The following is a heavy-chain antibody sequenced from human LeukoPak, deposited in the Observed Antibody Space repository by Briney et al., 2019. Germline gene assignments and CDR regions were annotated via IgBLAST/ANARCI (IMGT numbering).Heavy chain of an antibody. D-gene: IGHD6-13*01. CDR2: IYPGDSDT. J-gene: IGHJ5*02. V-gene: IGHV5-51*01. CDR3: ARQGPRYSSSWVAFNWFDP. Sequence: TGESLKISCKGSGYSFTSYWIGWVRQMPGKGLEWMGIIYPGDSDTRYSPSFQGQVTISADKSISTAYLQWSSLKASDTAMYYCARQGPRYSSSWVAFNWFDPWGQGTLVTVSS. CDR1: GYSFTSYW.